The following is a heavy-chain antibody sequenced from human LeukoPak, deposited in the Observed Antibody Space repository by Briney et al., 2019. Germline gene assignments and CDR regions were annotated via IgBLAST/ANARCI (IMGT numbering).Heavy chain of an antibody. D-gene: IGHD3-22*01. V-gene: IGHV1-2*02. J-gene: IGHJ4*02. CDR1: GYTFTGYY. CDR2: INPNSGGT. Sequence: ASVKVSCKASGYTFTGYYMHWVRQAPGQGLEWMGWINPNSGGTNYAQKFQGRVTMTRDTSISTAYMELSRLRSDDTAVYYCARASPGGTMIVRVWYDSWGQGTLVTVSS. CDR3: ARASPGGTMIVRVWYDS.